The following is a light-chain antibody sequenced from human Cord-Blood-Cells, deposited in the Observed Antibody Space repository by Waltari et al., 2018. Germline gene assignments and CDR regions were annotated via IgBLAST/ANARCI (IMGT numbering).Light chain of an antibody. Sequence: QSALTQPASVSGSPGQSITISCTGTSSDVGGYNYVSWYQQHPGKAPKLMIYDVSNRPSCVSNRFSGSKSGNTASLTISGLQAEDESYYYCSSYTSSSSLVFGTGTKVTVL. CDR3: SSYTSSSSLV. CDR2: DVS. J-gene: IGLJ1*01. CDR1: SSDVGGYNY. V-gene: IGLV2-14*03.